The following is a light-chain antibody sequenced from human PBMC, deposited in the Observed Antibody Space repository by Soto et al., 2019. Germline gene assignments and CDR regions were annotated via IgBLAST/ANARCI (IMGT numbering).Light chain of an antibody. CDR1: QSVSSH. Sequence: EIVLTQSPATLSLSPGEGATLSCRASQSVSSHLAWYQQKPGQAPRLLIYDASYRAAGIPARFSGSGSGTDFTLTISSLQSEDCAIYYCQQYHTWPITFGGGTKVDIK. CDR3: QQYHTWPIT. V-gene: IGKV3-11*01. J-gene: IGKJ4*01. CDR2: DAS.